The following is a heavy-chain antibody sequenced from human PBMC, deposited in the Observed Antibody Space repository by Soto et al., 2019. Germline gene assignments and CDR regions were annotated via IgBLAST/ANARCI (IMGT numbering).Heavy chain of an antibody. Sequence: EVQLVESGGGLVQPGRSLRLSCAASGFTFDDYAMHWVRQAPGKGLEWVSGLSWNSGSIGYADSVKGRFTISRDNAKHSLYLQMNSLRAEDTALYYCAKDLVPAAILLYYGMDVWGQGTTVTVSS. CDR1: GFTFDDYA. D-gene: IGHD2-2*01. V-gene: IGHV3-9*01. CDR3: AKDLVPAAILLYYGMDV. J-gene: IGHJ6*02. CDR2: LSWNSGSI.